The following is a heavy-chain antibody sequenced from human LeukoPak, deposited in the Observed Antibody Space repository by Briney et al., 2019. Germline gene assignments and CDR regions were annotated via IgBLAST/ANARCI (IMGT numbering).Heavy chain of an antibody. J-gene: IGHJ4*02. D-gene: IGHD5-24*01. Sequence: SETLSLTCTVSGGSISSYYWSWIRQPPGKGLEWIGYIYYSGSTNYNPSLKSRVTISVDTSKNQFSLKLSSVTAADTAVYYCARDQRRDYFDHWGQGTLVTVSS. V-gene: IGHV4-59*01. CDR3: ARDQRRDYFDH. CDR1: GGSISSYY. CDR2: IYYSGST.